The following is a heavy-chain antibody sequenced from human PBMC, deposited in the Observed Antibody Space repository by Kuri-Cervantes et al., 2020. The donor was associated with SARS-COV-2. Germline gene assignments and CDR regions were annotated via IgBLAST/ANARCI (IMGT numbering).Heavy chain of an antibody. CDR3: ARVELWPLLNHLFDN. CDR2: INPNSGGT. V-gene: IGHV1-2*02. Sequence: ASVKVSCKATGYTFTGYYMHWVRQAPGQGLDWMGWINPNSGGTNYAQKFLGRVTMNRETSISTACMELRRLSFDDTAGYYCARVELWPLLNHLFDNWGQGTLVTVSS. CDR1: GYTFTGYY. D-gene: IGHD5-18*01. J-gene: IGHJ4*02.